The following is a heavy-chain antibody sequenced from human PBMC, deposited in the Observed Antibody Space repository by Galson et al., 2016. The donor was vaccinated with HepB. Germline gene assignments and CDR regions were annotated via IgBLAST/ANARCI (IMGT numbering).Heavy chain of an antibody. CDR2: RYSSRSR. J-gene: IGHJ4*02. CDR1: GGPISSAGYY. D-gene: IGHD6-25*01. Sequence: TLSLTCNLSGGPISSAGYYWRWIRRHPGRGLEWFWYRYSSRSRYHHPSLKSRLSRSVDTSKNQFSLNMRSVTAADTAVYYCSVGRLKNYFDDWGQGTLVTVSS. V-gene: IGHV4-31*03. CDR3: SVGRLKNYFDD.